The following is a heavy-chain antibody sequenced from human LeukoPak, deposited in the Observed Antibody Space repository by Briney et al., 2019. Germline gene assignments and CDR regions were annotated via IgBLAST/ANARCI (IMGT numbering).Heavy chain of an antibody. CDR1: GFTFSSYN. D-gene: IGHD1-14*01. J-gene: IGHJ6*03. CDR3: ARDRGNQRGYYYYYMDV. CDR2: ISGSSNYI. Sequence: GGSLRLSCAASGFTFSSYNMNWVRQAPGKGLEWVSSISGSSNYIYYADSVEGRFTISRDNAKNSLYLQVNSLRAEDTAVYYCARDRGNQRGYYYYYMDVWGKGTTVTVSS. V-gene: IGHV3-21*01.